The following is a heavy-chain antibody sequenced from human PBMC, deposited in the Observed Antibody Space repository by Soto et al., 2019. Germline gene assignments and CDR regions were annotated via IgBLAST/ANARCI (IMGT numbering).Heavy chain of an antibody. D-gene: IGHD3-22*01. J-gene: IGHJ4*02. CDR3: VRYEYDSSGHDDEH. CDR1: GYSIYMGYC. V-gene: IGHV4-38-2*02. CDR2: ISHRGAT. Sequence: PSDTPSRTSSGAGYSIYMGYCWVWIRQAPERGLEWIGSISHRGATSYTPSLKSRAIISLDASNNQFTLRLTSVTVADTATYYCVRYEYDSSGHDDEHWGQVTLVTVSS.